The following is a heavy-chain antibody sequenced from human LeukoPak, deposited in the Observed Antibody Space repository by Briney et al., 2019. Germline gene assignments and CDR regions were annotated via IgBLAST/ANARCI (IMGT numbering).Heavy chain of an antibody. J-gene: IGHJ4*02. CDR2: IYYTGSI. CDR3: AREELQGFDY. Sequence: SETLSLTCTVSGGSISNYYWSWIRQPPGKGLEWIGYIYYTGSINYKSSLKSRVTISVDTSKNQFSLKLSSVTAADTAVYYCAREELQGFDYWGQGTLVTVSS. V-gene: IGHV4-59*01. D-gene: IGHD1-7*01. CDR1: GGSISNYY.